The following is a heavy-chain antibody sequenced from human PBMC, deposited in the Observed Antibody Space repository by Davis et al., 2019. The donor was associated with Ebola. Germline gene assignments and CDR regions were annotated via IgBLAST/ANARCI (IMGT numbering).Heavy chain of an antibody. J-gene: IGHJ5*02. CDR2: INPNSGGT. D-gene: IGHD3-22*01. Sequence: ASVKVSCKASGYTFTGYYMHWVRQAPGQGLEWMGWINPNSGGTNYAQKFQGRVTMTRDTSISTAYMELSRLRSDDTAVYYCARVLGYPAIATGWFDPWGQGTLVTVSS. CDR3: ARVLGYPAIATGWFDP. V-gene: IGHV1-2*02. CDR1: GYTFTGYY.